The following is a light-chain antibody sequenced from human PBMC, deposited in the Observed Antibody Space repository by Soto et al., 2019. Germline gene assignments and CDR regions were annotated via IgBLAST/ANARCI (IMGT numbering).Light chain of an antibody. V-gene: IGLV2-8*01. J-gene: IGLJ3*02. Sequence: QSALTQPPSASGSPGQSVTISCTGTSSDVGGYNYVSWYQQHPGKAPKLMIYEVIKRPSGVPDRFSGSKSGNTASLTVSGLQGEDEADYYCAAWDHSLQGWVFGGGTQLTVL. CDR1: SSDVGGYNY. CDR2: EVI. CDR3: AAWDHSLQGWV.